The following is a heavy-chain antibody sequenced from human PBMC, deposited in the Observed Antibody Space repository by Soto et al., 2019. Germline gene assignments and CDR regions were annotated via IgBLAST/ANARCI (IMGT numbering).Heavy chain of an antibody. V-gene: IGHV5-51*01. CDR2: IYPGDSDT. CDR1: GYSFTSYW. D-gene: IGHD2-2*01. CDR3: ARDTSGQYQLPYFDY. J-gene: IGHJ4*02. Sequence: GESLKISCKGSGYSFTSYWIGWVRQMPGKGLEWMGIIYPGDSDTRYSPSFQGQVTISADKSISTAYLQWSSLKASDTAMYYCARDTSGQYQLPYFDYWGQGTLVTVSS.